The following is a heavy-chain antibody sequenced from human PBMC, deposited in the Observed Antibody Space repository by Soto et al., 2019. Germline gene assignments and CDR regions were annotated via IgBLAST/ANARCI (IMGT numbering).Heavy chain of an antibody. Sequence: QVQLVESGGGVVQPGRSLRLSCAASGFSFSSCAMHWVRQAPGKGLEWVAVVSHDGSIKYYADSVKGRVTISRDNSINTVYLQMNSLRAEDTAVYYCARVSIAVAGIAYYFDYWGQGTLVTVSS. CDR1: GFSFSSCA. CDR3: ARVSIAVAGIAYYFDY. V-gene: IGHV3-30-3*01. D-gene: IGHD6-19*01. J-gene: IGHJ4*02. CDR2: VSHDGSIK.